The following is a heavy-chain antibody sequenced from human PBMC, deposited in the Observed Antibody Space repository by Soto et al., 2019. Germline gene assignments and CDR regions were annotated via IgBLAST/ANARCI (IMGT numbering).Heavy chain of an antibody. CDR1: GGSISSYY. V-gene: IGHV4-59*08. Sequence: SETLSLTCTVSGGSISSYYWRWIRQPPGKGLEWIGYIYYSGSTNYNPSLKSRVTISVDTSKNQFSLKLSSVTAADTAVYYCARLSIAVAGFDYWGQGTLVTVSS. CDR2: IYYSGST. J-gene: IGHJ4*02. CDR3: ARLSIAVAGFDY. D-gene: IGHD6-19*01.